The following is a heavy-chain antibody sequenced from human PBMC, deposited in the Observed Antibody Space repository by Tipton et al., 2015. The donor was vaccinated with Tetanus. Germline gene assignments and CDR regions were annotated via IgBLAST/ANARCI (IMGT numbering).Heavy chain of an antibody. V-gene: IGHV1-69*01. D-gene: IGHD6-13*01. J-gene: IGHJ6*02. CDR3: ARAPFASLTSRYYYYGMDV. Sequence: SCAASGFTFSSYGMHWVRQAPGQGLEWMGGIIPIFGTANYAQKFQGRVTITADESTSTAYMELSSLRSEDTAVYYCARAPFASLTSRYYYYGMDVWGQGTTVTVSS. CDR1: GFTFSSYG. CDR2: IIPIFGTA.